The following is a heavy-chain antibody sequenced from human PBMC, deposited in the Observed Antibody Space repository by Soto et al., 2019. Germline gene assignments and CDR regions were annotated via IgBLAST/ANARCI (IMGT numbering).Heavy chain of an antibody. D-gene: IGHD1-26*01. CDR3: ARDRMGATGDD. V-gene: IGHV1-18*01. CDR2: ISAYNANT. J-gene: IGHJ4*02. CDR1: GYTFTSYG. Sequence: ASVKVSCKASGYTFTSYGISWVRQAPGQGLEWMGWISAYNANTNYAQKLQGRVTMTTDTSTSTSYMKLRSLRSDDTAVYFCARDRMGATGDDWGQGTLVTVSS.